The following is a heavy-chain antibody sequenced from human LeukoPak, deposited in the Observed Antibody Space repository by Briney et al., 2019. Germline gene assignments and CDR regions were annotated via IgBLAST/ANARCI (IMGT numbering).Heavy chain of an antibody. CDR3: ARDRVDIVVVVADYYGMDV. V-gene: IGHV3-7*01. D-gene: IGHD2-15*01. CDR1: GFTFSSYW. CDR2: IKQDGSEK. J-gene: IGHJ6*02. Sequence: GGSLRLSCAASGFTFSSYWMSWVRQAPGKGLEWVANIKQDGSEKYYVDSVKGRFTISRDSAKNSLYLQMNSLRAEDTAVYYCARDRVDIVVVVADYYGMDVWGQGTTVTVSS.